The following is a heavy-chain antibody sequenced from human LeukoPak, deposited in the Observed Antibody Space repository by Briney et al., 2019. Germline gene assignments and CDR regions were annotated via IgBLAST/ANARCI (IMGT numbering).Heavy chain of an antibody. CDR2: ISWNSGTI. J-gene: IGHJ5*02. V-gene: IGHV3-9*03. Sequence: GGSLRLSCAASGFTFSTYNMNWARQAPGKGLEWVSGISWNSGTIGYADSVKGRFTISRDNAKNSLYLQMNSLRDDDMALYYCARGNSGSYSQDWFDPWGQGTLVTVSS. D-gene: IGHD1-26*01. CDR1: GFTFSTYN. CDR3: ARGNSGSYSQDWFDP.